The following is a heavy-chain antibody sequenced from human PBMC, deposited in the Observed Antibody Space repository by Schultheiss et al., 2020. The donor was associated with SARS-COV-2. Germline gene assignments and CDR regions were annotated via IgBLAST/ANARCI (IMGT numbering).Heavy chain of an antibody. CDR3: ARSWFGDMS. Sequence: SETLSLTCTVSGGSISSSSYYWGWIRQPPGKGLEWIGYIYYSGSTNYNPSLKSRLTMSLDTSKNQFSLKLSSVTAADTAVYYCARSWFGDMSWGQGTLVTVSS. J-gene: IGHJ4*02. D-gene: IGHD3-10*01. CDR1: GGSISSSSYY. CDR2: IYYSGST. V-gene: IGHV4-61*05.